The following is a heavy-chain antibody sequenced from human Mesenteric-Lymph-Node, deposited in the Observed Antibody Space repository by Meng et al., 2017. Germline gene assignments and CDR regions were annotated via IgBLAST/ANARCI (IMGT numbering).Heavy chain of an antibody. D-gene: IGHD2-21*02. J-gene: IGHJ4*02. CDR2: IKSKTDGGTT. CDR3: TTDYADTDSYCGGDCYVDY. Sequence: GGSLRLSCAASGFTFSNAWMSWVRQAPGKGLEWVGRIKSKTDGGTTDYAAPVKGRFTISRDDSKNTLYLQMNSLKTEDTAVYYCTTDYADTDSYCGGDCYVDYWGQGTLVTVSS. V-gene: IGHV3-15*01. CDR1: GFTFSNAW.